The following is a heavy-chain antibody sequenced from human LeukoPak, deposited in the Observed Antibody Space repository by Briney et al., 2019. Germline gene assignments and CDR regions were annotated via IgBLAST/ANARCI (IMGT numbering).Heavy chain of an antibody. D-gene: IGHD6-19*01. CDR2: ISGSGGST. CDR3: ARGPYSSGWYSRAWAFDI. Sequence: GGSLRLSCAASGFTFSSYGMSWVRQAPGKGLEWVSAISGSGGSTYYADSVKGRFTISRDNSKNTLYLQMGSLRAEDMAVYYCARGPYSSGWYSRAWAFDIWGQGTMVTVSS. J-gene: IGHJ3*02. V-gene: IGHV3-23*01. CDR1: GFTFSSYG.